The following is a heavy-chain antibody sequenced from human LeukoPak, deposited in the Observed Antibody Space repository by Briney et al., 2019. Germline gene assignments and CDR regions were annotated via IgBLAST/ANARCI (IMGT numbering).Heavy chain of an antibody. Sequence: GGSLRLSCAASGFTFSNHAMSWVRQAPGKGLEWVSVISGSGASTYYADSVKGRFTISRDNSKNTLYLQMNSLRAEDTAVYYCARDPTPGGDGWFDPWGQGTLVTVSS. CDR3: ARDPTPGGDGWFDP. CDR1: GFTFSNHA. CDR2: ISGSGAST. J-gene: IGHJ5*02. D-gene: IGHD2-21*02. V-gene: IGHV3-23*01.